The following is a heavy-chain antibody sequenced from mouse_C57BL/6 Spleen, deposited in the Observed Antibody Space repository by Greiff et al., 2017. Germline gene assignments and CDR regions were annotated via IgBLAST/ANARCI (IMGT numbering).Heavy chain of an antibody. D-gene: IGHD1-1*02. V-gene: IGHV1-64*01. Sequence: QVQLQQPGAELVQPGASVKLSCKASGYTFTSSWMHWVRQRPGQGLEWIGMIHHNSGSTKYNEKFTFKVTLTVNKSSGTFYMQLSSVTSEDSAVYYGARCGSWDFGGWGTVTTVTVAS. CDR1: GYTFTSSW. J-gene: IGHJ1*03. CDR2: IHHNSGST. CDR3: ARCGSWDFGG.